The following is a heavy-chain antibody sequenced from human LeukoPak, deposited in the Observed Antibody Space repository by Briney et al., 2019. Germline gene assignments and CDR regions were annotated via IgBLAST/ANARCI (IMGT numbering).Heavy chain of an antibody. J-gene: IGHJ3*02. CDR2: ISRSGTDT. V-gene: IGHV3-23*01. CDR1: GFTFSNYA. Sequence: GSLSLSCAASGFTFSNYAMSWVRQAPGKGLEWVSAISRSGTDTYYADSVKGRFTISRDNSRNTLYLQMNSLRAEDTAVYFCALYCSGGSCYSIGGAFDIWGQGTLVTVSS. CDR3: ALYCSGGSCYSIGGAFDI. D-gene: IGHD2-15*01.